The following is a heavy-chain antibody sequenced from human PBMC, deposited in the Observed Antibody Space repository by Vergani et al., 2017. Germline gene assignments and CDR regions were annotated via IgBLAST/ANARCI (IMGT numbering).Heavy chain of an antibody. CDR2: VFWDDDK. J-gene: IGHJ4*02. V-gene: IGHV2-5*02. D-gene: IGHD6-13*01. CDR1: GFSLTTRGVA. Sequence: QITLKESGPTLVKPTQTLTLTCTFSGFSLTTRGVAVGWIRQPPGKALEWLAIVFWDDDKRYSPSLRNRVTITRDTSRNQVVLTMTNIDPVDTATYYCAHGIAAAGQRAFFDYWGQGTLVTVSS. CDR3: AHGIAAAGQRAFFDY.